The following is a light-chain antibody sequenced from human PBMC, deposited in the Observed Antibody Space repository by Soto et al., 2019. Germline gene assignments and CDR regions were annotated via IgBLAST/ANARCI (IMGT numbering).Light chain of an antibody. J-gene: IGKJ1*01. CDR1: QTISSW. CDR3: QHYNSYSVA. Sequence: DIQMTQSPSTLSGSVGDRVTITCRASQTISSWLAWYHQKPGKAPKLLIYKASTLKSGVPSRFSGSGSGTEFTLTISSLQPDEFATYYCQHYNSYSVAFGQGTKVELK. CDR2: KAS. V-gene: IGKV1-5*03.